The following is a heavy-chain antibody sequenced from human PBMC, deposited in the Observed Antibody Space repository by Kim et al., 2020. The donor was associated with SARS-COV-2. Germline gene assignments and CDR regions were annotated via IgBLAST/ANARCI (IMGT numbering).Heavy chain of an antibody. Sequence: SETLSLTCTVSGGSISSSSYYWGWIRQPPGKGLEWIGSIYYSGSTYYNPSLKSRVTISVDTPKNQFSLKLSSVTAADTAVYYCARVHMWWAPKQQLGIYGMDVWGQGTTVTVSS. J-gene: IGHJ6*02. CDR3: ARVHMWWAPKQQLGIYGMDV. D-gene: IGHD6-13*01. CDR1: GGSISSSSYY. V-gene: IGHV4-39*07. CDR2: IYYSGST.